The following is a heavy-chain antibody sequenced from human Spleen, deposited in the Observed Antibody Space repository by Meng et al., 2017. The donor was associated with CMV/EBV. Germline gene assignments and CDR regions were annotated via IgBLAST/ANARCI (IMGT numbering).Heavy chain of an antibody. CDR2: VYPGDSDT. CDR1: GYNFNIYW. D-gene: IGHD2-2*01. J-gene: IGHJ3*02. V-gene: IGHV5-51*01. CDR3: ARRQYERLDAFDI. Sequence: GGSLRLSCKGSGYNFNIYWIVWVRQMPGKGLEWMGIVYPGDSDTRYSPSFQGQVTFSADKSISTAYLQWSSLKASDTAMYYCARRQYERLDAFDIWGQGTMVTVSS.